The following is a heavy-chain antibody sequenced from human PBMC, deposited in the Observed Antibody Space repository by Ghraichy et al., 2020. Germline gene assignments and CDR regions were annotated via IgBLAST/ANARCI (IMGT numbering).Heavy chain of an antibody. CDR1: GFTFSSYS. CDR2: ISSSSSTI. D-gene: IGHD7-27*01. J-gene: IGHJ2*01. CDR3: ARDQRLNWGIEFYWYFDL. V-gene: IGHV3-48*01. Sequence: GGSLRLSCAASGFTFSSYSMNWVRQAPGKGLEWVSYISSSSSTIYYADSVKGRFTISRDNAKNSLYLQMNSLRAEDTAVYYCARDQRLNWGIEFYWYFDLWGRGTLVTVSS.